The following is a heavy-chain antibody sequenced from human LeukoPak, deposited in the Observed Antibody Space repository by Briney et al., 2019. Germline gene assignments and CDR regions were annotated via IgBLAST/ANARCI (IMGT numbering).Heavy chain of an antibody. Sequence: PSETLSLTCTVSGGSISSYYWSWIRQPPGKGLEWIGEINHSGSTNYNPSLKSRVTISVDTSKNQFSLKLSSVTAADTAVYYCARALGDYGLYYYYYYYMDVWGKGTTVTVSS. D-gene: IGHD4-17*01. J-gene: IGHJ6*03. CDR3: ARALGDYGLYYYYYYYMDV. CDR2: INHSGST. CDR1: GGSISSYY. V-gene: IGHV4-34*01.